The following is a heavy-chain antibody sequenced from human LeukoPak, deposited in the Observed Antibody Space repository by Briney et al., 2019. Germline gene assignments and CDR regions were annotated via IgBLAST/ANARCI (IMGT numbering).Heavy chain of an antibody. V-gene: IGHV4-61*02. CDR2: IYTSGST. CDR3: ASSGYDSSVD. CDR1: GGSISSGSYD. Sequence: PSETLSLTCTGSGGSISSGSYDWSWIRQPAGKGLEWIGRIYTSGSTNYNPSLKRRVTISVDTSKNQFSLKLSSVTAADTAVYYCASSGYDSSVDWGQGTLVTVSS. J-gene: IGHJ4*02. D-gene: IGHD3-22*01.